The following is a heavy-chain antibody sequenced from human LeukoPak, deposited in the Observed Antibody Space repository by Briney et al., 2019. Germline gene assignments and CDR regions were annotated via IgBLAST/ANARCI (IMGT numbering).Heavy chain of an antibody. CDR3: AATIAVADYYFDY. D-gene: IGHD6-19*01. J-gene: IGHJ4*02. V-gene: IGHV3-21*01. Sequence: PGGSLRLSCAASGFTFSSYSVNWVRQAPGKGLEWVSSISSSSSYIYYADSVKGRFTISRDNAKNSLYLQMNSLRAEDTAVYYCAATIAVADYYFDYWGQGTLVTVSS. CDR1: GFTFSSYS. CDR2: ISSSSSYI.